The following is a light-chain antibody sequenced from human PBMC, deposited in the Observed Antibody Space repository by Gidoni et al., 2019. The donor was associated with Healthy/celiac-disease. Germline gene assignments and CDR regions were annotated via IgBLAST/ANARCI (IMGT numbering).Light chain of an antibody. V-gene: IGKV3-15*01. CDR3: QQYNNWT. Sequence: EIVMTQSPATLSVSPGERATLSCRASQSVSSQAPRLLIYGASTRATGSGSGTEFTLTISSLQSEDFAVYYCQQYNNWTFGQGTKVEIK. J-gene: IGKJ1*01. CDR1: QSVSS. CDR2: GAS.